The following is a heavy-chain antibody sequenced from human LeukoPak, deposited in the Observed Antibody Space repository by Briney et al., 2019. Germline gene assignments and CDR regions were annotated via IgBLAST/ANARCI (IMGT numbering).Heavy chain of an antibody. CDR1: GGSISSGSYY. CDR3: ASHLDPNYYYYMDV. J-gene: IGHJ6*03. D-gene: IGHD1-1*01. Sequence: SETLSLTCTVSGGSISSGSYYWSWIRQPAGKGLEWIGHIYTSGSTNYNPSLKSRVTISVDTSKNQFSLKLSSVTAADTAVYYCASHLDPNYYYYMDVWGKGTTVTVSS. V-gene: IGHV4-61*09. CDR2: IYTSGST.